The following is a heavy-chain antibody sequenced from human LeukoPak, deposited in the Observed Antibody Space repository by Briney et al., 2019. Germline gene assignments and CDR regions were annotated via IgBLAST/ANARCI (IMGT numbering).Heavy chain of an antibody. Sequence: PGGSLRLSCAASGFTFSDYYMSWIRQAPGKGLEWVSYISSSGSTIYYADSVKGRFTISRDNAKNSLYLQMNSLRAEDTAVYYCARENSEQLWSFDYWGQGTLVTVSS. J-gene: IGHJ4*02. CDR1: GFTFSDYY. CDR3: ARENSEQLWSFDY. CDR2: ISSSGSTI. D-gene: IGHD5-18*01. V-gene: IGHV3-11*04.